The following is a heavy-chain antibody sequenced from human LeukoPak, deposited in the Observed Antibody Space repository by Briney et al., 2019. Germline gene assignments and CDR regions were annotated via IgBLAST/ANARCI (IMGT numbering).Heavy chain of an antibody. Sequence: PSETLSLTCTVYGGSFSGYYWSWIRQPPGKGLEWIGEINHSGSTNYNPSLKSRVTISVDTSKNQFSLKLSSVTAADTAVYYCARGRFRIMTHWGQGTLVTVSS. J-gene: IGHJ4*02. CDR1: GGSFSGYY. V-gene: IGHV4-34*01. CDR2: INHSGST. D-gene: IGHD3-16*01. CDR3: ARGRFRIMTH.